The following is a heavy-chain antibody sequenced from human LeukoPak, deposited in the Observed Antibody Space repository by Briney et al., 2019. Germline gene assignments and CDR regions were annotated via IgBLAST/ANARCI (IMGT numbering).Heavy chain of an antibody. V-gene: IGHV4-31*03. CDR1: GGSISSGGYY. D-gene: IGHD3-22*01. CDR2: IYYSGST. J-gene: IGHJ4*02. Sequence: PSQTLSLTCTVSGGSISSGGYYWSWIRQHPGKGLKWIGYIYYSGSTYYNPSLKSRVTISVDTSKNQFSLKLSSVTAADTAVYYCARDSRWLLRGFDWGQGTLVTVSS. CDR3: ARDSRWLLRGFD.